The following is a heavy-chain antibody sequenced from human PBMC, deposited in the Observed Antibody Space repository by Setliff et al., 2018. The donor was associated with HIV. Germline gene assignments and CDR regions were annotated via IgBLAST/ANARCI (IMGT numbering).Heavy chain of an antibody. D-gene: IGHD1-26*01. CDR1: GGSISSTY. CDR3: ARGQPQGGGTYWSAFDI. J-gene: IGHJ3*02. V-gene: IGHV4-59*01. Sequence: SETLSLTCTVSGGSISSTYWSWIRQPPGKGLEWIGYIYYTGTANYNPSFKSRVTISLDTSKTQFSLKLSSVTAADTAVYYCARGQPQGGGTYWSAFDIWGQGTMVTVSS. CDR2: IYYTGTA.